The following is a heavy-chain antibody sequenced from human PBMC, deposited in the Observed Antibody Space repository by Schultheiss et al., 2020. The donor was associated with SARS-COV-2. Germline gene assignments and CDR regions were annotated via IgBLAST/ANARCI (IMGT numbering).Heavy chain of an antibody. J-gene: IGHJ6*02. CDR1: GFTVSSNY. V-gene: IGHV3-33*08. Sequence: GESLKISCAASGFTVSSNYMSWVRQAPGKGLEWVTIIWHDGSQKYYADSVKGRFIISRDNSKNTVYLEMNSLRAEDTAVYYCASLHCSGSNCYGIYYHGMDVWGQGTTVTVSS. CDR2: IWHDGSQK. CDR3: ASLHCSGSNCYGIYYHGMDV. D-gene: IGHD2-2*01.